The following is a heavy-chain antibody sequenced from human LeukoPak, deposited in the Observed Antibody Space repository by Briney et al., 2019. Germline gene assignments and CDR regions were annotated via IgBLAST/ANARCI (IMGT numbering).Heavy chain of an antibody. CDR1: GGSFSGYY. CDR3: AGTYYYGSGTYT. Sequence: SETLSLTCAVYGGSFSGYYWSWIRQPPGKGLEWIGEINHSGSTNYNPSLKSRVTMSVDTSKNQFSLKLSSVTAADTAVYYCAGTYYYGSGTYTWGQGTLVTVSS. D-gene: IGHD3-10*01. CDR2: INHSGST. V-gene: IGHV4-34*01. J-gene: IGHJ5*02.